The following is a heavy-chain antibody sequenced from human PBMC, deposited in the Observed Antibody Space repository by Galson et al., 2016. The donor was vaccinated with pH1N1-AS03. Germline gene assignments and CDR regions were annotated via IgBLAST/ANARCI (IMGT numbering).Heavy chain of an antibody. V-gene: IGHV1-18*04. J-gene: IGHJ3*02. CDR2: ISGYDDDT. Sequence: SVKVSCKASGYTFSTYGVSWVRQAPGQGLEWMGWISGYDDDTNYAQNVAGRVTMTTDKSTSTVYMELRSLRSDDTAVDYCARDRGVRPGTFDIWGQGTWVTVSS. CDR1: GYTFSTYG. CDR3: ARDRGVRPGTFDI. D-gene: IGHD3-10*01.